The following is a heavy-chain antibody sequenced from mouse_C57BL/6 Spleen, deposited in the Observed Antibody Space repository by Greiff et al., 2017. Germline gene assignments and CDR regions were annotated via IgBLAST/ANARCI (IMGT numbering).Heavy chain of an antibody. CDR2: IWTGGGT. V-gene: IGHV2-9-1*01. CDR3: ARNFYGISYVGYFDV. Sequence: VQRVESGPGLVAPSQSLSITCTVSGFSFTSYAISWVRQPPGKGLEWLGVIWTGGGTNYNSALTSRLGISNEQPKSQVFLKMNMLQTDDTARYYCARNFYGISYVGYFDVWGTGTTVTVAS. J-gene: IGHJ1*03. CDR1: GFSFTSYA. D-gene: IGHD1-1*01.